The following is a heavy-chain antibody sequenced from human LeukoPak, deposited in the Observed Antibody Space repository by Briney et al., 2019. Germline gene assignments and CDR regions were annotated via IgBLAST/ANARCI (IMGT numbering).Heavy chain of an antibody. J-gene: IGHJ4*02. V-gene: IGHV4-30-4*01. CDR3: ARLSAAGTISVDS. D-gene: IGHD6-13*01. CDR1: GGSISSGDYY. CDR2: IYYSGST. Sequence: SETLSLTCTVSGGSISSGDYYWSWIRQPPGKGLEWIGYIYYSGSTYYNPSLKSRVTISVDRSKNQFSLKLSSVTAADTAVYYCARLSAAGTISVDSWGQGTLVTVSS.